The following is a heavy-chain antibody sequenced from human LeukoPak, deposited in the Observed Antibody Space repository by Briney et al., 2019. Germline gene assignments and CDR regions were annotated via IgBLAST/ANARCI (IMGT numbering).Heavy chain of an antibody. Sequence: PGGSLRLSCAASGFTFSDYYMSWIRQAPGKGLEWVSYISSSGSTIYYADSVKGRFTISRDNAKNSLYLQMNSLRAEDTAVYYCARSATYYDFWSGYSGYYYGMDVWGQGTTVTVSS. D-gene: IGHD3-3*01. V-gene: IGHV3-11*01. CDR1: GFTFSDYY. CDR3: ARSATYYDFWSGYSGYYYGMDV. CDR2: ISSSGSTI. J-gene: IGHJ6*02.